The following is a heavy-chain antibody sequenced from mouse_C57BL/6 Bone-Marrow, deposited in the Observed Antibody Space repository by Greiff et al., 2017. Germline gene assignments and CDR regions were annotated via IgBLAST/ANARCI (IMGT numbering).Heavy chain of an antibody. Sequence: QVQLKQSGAELVRPGASVKLSCKASGYTFTDSYINWVKQRPGQGLEWIARIYPGSGNTYYNEKFKGKATLTAEKSSSTAYMQLSSLTSEDAAVYSCARTGNDYWGQGTTLTVSA. CDR1: GYTFTDSY. V-gene: IGHV1-76*01. CDR2: IYPGSGNT. D-gene: IGHD4-1*01. CDR3: ARTGNDY. J-gene: IGHJ2*01.